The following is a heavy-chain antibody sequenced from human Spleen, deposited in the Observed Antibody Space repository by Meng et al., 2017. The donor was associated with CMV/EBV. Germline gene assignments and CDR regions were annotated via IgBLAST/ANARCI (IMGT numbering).Heavy chain of an antibody. V-gene: IGHV3-21*01. CDR3: ARVGAHWGNYYYHYGMDV. CDR1: GFTFSSYG. Sequence: GESLKISCAASGFTFSSYGMHWVRQAPGKGLEWVSSISPSTSDIYYADSVKGRFTISRDNPKNSLYLQMSSLRAEDTAVFYCARVGAHWGNYYYHYGMDVWGQGTTVTVSS. J-gene: IGHJ6*02. D-gene: IGHD7-27*01. CDR2: ISPSTSDI.